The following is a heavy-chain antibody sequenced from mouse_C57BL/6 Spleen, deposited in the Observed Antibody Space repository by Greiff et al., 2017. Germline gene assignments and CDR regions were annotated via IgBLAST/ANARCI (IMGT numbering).Heavy chain of an antibody. Sequence: QVQLQQPGAELVKPGASVKLSCKASGYTFTSYWMQWVKQRPGQGLEWIGEIDPSDSYTNYTQKFKGKATLTVDTSSSTAYMQLSSLTSEDSAVYYCARKGYGSDYWGQGTTLTVSS. CDR3: ARKGYGSDY. CDR1: GYTFTSYW. D-gene: IGHD1-1*01. CDR2: IDPSDSYT. V-gene: IGHV1-50*01. J-gene: IGHJ2*01.